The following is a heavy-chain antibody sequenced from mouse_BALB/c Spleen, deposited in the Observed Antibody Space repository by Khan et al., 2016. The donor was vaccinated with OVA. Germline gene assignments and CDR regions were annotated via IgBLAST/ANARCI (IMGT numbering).Heavy chain of an antibody. Sequence: EVQLQESGPGLVKPSQSLSLTCTVTGYSITSDYAWNWIRQFPGNKLEWMGYISSSGSTNYNPALKSRISITRDTSKNQFFLQLNSVCTEDTATYYCARDGSRCNYAMDYWGQGTSVTVSS. D-gene: IGHD2-3*01. CDR1: GYSITSDYA. J-gene: IGHJ4*01. CDR2: ISSSGST. CDR3: ARDGSRCNYAMDY. V-gene: IGHV3-2*02.